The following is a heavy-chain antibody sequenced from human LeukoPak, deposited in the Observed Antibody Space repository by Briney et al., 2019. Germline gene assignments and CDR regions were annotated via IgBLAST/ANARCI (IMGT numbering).Heavy chain of an antibody. CDR1: GGSISSSSYY. CDR2: IYYSGST. D-gene: IGHD2-21*01. CDR3: ARHFAELVVIAIGRWFDP. J-gene: IGHJ5*02. Sequence: PSETLSLTCTVSGGSISSSSYYWGWIRQPPGKGLEWIGSIYYSGSTYYNPSLKSRVTISVDTSKNQFSLKLSSVTAADTAVYYCARHFAELVVIAIGRWFDPWGQGTLVTVSS. V-gene: IGHV4-39*01.